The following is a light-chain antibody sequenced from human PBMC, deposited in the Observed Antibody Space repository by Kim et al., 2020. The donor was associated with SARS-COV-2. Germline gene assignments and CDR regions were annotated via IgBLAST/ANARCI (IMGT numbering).Light chain of an antibody. CDR3: QVWDSSSDHPYV. CDR1: NSGSKS. V-gene: IGLV3-21*04. J-gene: IGLJ1*01. CDR2: YDS. Sequence: PGKTARITGGGNNSGSKSVDWYQQKPGQAPVLVIYYDSDRPSGIPERFSGSNSGNTATLTISRVEAGDEADYYCQVWDSSSDHPYVFGTGTKVTVL.